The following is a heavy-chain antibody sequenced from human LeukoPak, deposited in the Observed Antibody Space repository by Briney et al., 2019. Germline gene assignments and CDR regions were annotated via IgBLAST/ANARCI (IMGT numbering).Heavy chain of an antibody. J-gene: IGHJ4*02. CDR1: SGSISSSSYY. CDR3: ARSTSSGWSPY. CDR2: IYYSGST. D-gene: IGHD2/OR15-2a*01. Sequence: PSETLSLTCTVSSGSISSSSYYWGWIRQPPGKGLEWIGSIYYSGSTYYNPSLKSRVTISVDTSKNQFSLKLSSVTAADTAVYYCARSTSSGWSPYWGQGTLVTVSS. V-gene: IGHV4-39*07.